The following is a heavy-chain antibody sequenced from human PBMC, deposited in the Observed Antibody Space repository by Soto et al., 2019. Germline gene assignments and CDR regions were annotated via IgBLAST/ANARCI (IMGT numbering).Heavy chain of an antibody. CDR2: ISSSSSYI. V-gene: IGHV3-21*01. Sequence: GGSLRLSCAASGFTFSSYSMNWVRQAPGKGLEWVSSISSSSSYIYYADSVKGRSTISRDNAKNSLYLQMNSLRAEDTAVYYCARTTVTTDFSKDLSYYFDYWGQGTLVTVSS. CDR3: ARTTVTTDFSKDLSYYFDY. D-gene: IGHD4-17*01. J-gene: IGHJ4*02. CDR1: GFTFSSYS.